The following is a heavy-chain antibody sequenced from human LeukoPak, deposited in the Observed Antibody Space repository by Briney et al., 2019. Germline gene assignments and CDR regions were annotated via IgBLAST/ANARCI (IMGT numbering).Heavy chain of an antibody. V-gene: IGHV1-2*02. CDR2: INPNSGGT. CDR1: GYTFTGYY. D-gene: IGHD4-17*01. Sequence: ASVKVSCKASGYTFTGYYMHGVRQAPGQGLEWMGWINPNSGGTNYAQKFQGRVTTTRDTSISTAYMELSRLRSDDTAVYYCASSITVTITYFDYWGQGTLVTVSS. CDR3: ASSITVTITYFDY. J-gene: IGHJ4*02.